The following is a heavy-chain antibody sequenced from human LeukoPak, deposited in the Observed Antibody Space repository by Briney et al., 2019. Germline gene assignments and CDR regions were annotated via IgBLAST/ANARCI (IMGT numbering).Heavy chain of an antibody. V-gene: IGHV1-2*02. CDR1: GYTFTGYY. J-gene: IGHJ4*02. CDR3: ASISHYDSSGYYYPAY. CDR2: INPNSGGT. D-gene: IGHD3-22*01. Sequence: WASVTVSCKASGYTFTGYYMHWVRQAPGQGLEWMGWINPNSGGTNYAQKFQGRVTMTRDTSISTAYMELSRLRSDDTAVYHCASISHYDSSGYYYPAYWGQGTLVTVSS.